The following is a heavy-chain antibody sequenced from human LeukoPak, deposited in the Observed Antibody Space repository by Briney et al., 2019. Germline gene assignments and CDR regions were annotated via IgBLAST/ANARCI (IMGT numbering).Heavy chain of an antibody. V-gene: IGHV3-23*01. D-gene: IGHD3-16*01. CDR3: ANAYSTAWKGFDS. CDR1: GFTFSSYA. CDR2: ICGGGCST. J-gene: IGHJ4*02. Sequence: GGSLRLSCAASGFTFSSYAMSWVRQAPGKGLEWVSGICGGGCSTYCAGSVKGRFSSSRDNSKNTLYLQMSSLRAEDTAVYFCANAYSTAWKGFDSWGQGTLVTVSS.